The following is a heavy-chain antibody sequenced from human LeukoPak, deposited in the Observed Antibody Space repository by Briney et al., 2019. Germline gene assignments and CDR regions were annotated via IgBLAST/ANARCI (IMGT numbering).Heavy chain of an antibody. V-gene: IGHV4-39*01. J-gene: IGHJ3*02. CDR3: ARGSQYYDFWSGYYSEAFDI. CDR1: GGSISSSSYY. CDR2: IYYSGST. D-gene: IGHD3-3*01. Sequence: PSETLSLTCTVSGGSISSSSYYWGWIRQPPGKGLEWIGSIYYSGSTYYNPSLKSRVTISVDTSKNQFSLKLSSVTAADTAVYYCARGSQYYDFWSGYYSEAFDIWGQGTMVTVSS.